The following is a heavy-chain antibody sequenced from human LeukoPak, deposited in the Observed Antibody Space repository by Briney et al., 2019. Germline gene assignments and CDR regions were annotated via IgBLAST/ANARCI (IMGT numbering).Heavy chain of an antibody. V-gene: IGHV1-2*02. CDR3: ARTSMIVVVSPFDY. J-gene: IGHJ4*02. Sequence: SVTLSCKASGHTFTGYYMHWVRQAPGQGLERMGWINPNSGGTNYAQKFQGRVTMTRDTSISTAYMELSRLRSDDTAVYYCARTSMIVVVSPFDYWGQGTLVTVSS. CDR1: GHTFTGYY. D-gene: IGHD3-22*01. CDR2: INPNSGGT.